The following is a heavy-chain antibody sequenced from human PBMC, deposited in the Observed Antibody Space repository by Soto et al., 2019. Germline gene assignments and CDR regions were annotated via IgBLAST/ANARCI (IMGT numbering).Heavy chain of an antibody. V-gene: IGHV3-74*01. Sequence: GGSLRLSCAASGFTFSSYGMHWVRQAPGKGLVWVSGIHSDGSSTSYADSVMGRFTISRDNAKTTLYLQMNSLRVEDTAVYYCVRGGYYFDYWGQGTPVTVSS. J-gene: IGHJ4*02. D-gene: IGHD5-12*01. CDR3: VRGGYYFDY. CDR1: GFTFSSYG. CDR2: IHSDGSST.